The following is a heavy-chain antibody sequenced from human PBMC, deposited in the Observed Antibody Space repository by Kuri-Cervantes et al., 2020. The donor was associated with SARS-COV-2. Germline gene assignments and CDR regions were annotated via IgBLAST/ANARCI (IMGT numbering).Heavy chain of an antibody. Sequence: GSLRLSCTVSGGSVSSGSYYWSWIRQPPGKGLEWIGYIYYSGSTNYNPSLKSRVTISLDTSTNQFSLKLSSVTAADTAVYYCARVFTASFDFWGQGTLVTVSS. CDR2: IYYSGST. CDR1: GGSVSSGSYY. CDR3: ARVFTASFDF. J-gene: IGHJ4*02. V-gene: IGHV4-61*01.